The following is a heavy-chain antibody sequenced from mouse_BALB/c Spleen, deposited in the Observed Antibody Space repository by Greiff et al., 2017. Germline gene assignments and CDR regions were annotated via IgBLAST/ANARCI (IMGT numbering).Heavy chain of an antibody. CDR2: IDPSDSYT. D-gene: IGHD2-10*02. CDR1: GYTFTSYW. Sequence: QVQLQQPGAELVKPGASVKMSCKASGYTFTSYWMHWVKQRPGQGLEWIGVIDPSDSYTSYNQKFKGKATLTVDTSSSTAYMQLSSLTSEDSAVYYCTRSYGNYVWYFDVWGAGTTVTVSS. CDR3: TRSYGNYVWYFDV. V-gene: IGHV1S127*01. J-gene: IGHJ1*01.